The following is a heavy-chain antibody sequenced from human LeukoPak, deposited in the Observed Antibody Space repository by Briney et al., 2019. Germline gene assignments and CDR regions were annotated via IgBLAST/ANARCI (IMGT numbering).Heavy chain of an antibody. Sequence: SETLSLTCTVSGVSISSSSYYWGWIRQPPGKGLEWIGSLYYSGNTNYNPSLKSRVTISLDTSKNQFSLKLSSVTAADTAVYYCARGSSPFDYWGQGTLVTVSS. CDR3: ARGSSPFDY. CDR1: GVSISSSSYY. J-gene: IGHJ4*02. V-gene: IGHV4-61*05. CDR2: LYYSGNT.